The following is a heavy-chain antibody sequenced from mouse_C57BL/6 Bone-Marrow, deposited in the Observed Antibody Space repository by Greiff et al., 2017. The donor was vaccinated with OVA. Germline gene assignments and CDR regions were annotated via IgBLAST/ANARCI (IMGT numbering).Heavy chain of an antibody. CDR1: GYAFSSSW. CDR3: ARGGLLYFDY. D-gene: IGHD1-1*01. V-gene: IGHV1-82*01. Sequence: QVQLKESGPELVKPGASVKISCKASGYAFSSSWMNWVKQRPGKGLEWIGRIYPGDGDTNYNGKFTGKATLTADKSSSTAYMQLSSLTSEDSAVYFCARGGLLYFDYWGQGTTLTVSS. CDR2: IYPGDGDT. J-gene: IGHJ2*01.